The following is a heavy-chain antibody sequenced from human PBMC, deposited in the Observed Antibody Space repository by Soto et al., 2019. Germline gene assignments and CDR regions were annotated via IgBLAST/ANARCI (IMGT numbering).Heavy chain of an antibody. CDR1: GGSISRYY. Sequence: ETLSLTCTVSGGSISRYYWSWIRQPPGKGLEWIGYMYNTGSTVYNPSFKSRVTISVDTSKNQFSLNLTSVTAADTAVYYCARGGKVYYDILTGPQFDYWGQGILVTVSS. CDR2: MYNTGST. J-gene: IGHJ4*02. D-gene: IGHD3-9*01. CDR3: ARGGKVYYDILTGPQFDY. V-gene: IGHV4-59*01.